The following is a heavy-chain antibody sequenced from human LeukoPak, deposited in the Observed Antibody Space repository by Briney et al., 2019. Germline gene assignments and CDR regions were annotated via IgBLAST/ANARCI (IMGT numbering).Heavy chain of an antibody. J-gene: IGHJ4*02. CDR2: LSGSGDTT. CDR3: AKHQDYGSGSYIDY. V-gene: IGHV3-23*01. CDR1: GFAFRSFD. Sequence: GGSLRLSCAASGFAFRSFDMSWVRQAPGKGLEWVSSLSGSGDTTYYADSVKGRFTISRDNSKNTLYLQMNSLRAEDTVYYCAKHQDYGSGSYIDYWGQGTLVTVS. D-gene: IGHD3-10*01.